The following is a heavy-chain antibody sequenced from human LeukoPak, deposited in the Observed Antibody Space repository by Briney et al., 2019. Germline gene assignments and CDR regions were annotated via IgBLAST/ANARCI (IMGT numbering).Heavy chain of an antibody. D-gene: IGHD3-10*01. V-gene: IGHV3-30-3*01. Sequence: GGSLRLSCAASGFTFSSYAMHWVRQAPGKGLEWVAVISYDGSNKYYADSVKGRFTISRDNSKNTLYLQMNSLRAEDTAVYYCARPPTYYYGSGISDPWGQGTLVTVSS. J-gene: IGHJ5*02. CDR3: ARPPTYYYGSGISDP. CDR2: ISYDGSNK. CDR1: GFTFSSYA.